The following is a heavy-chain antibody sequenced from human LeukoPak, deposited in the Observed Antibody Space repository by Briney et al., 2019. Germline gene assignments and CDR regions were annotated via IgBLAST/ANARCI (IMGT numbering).Heavy chain of an antibody. CDR3: ARVGASTGAY. J-gene: IGHJ4*02. CDR1: GFTFSSYW. Sequence: GGSLTLSCAASGFTFSSYWMQWVRQAPGKGLVWVSRINSDGSTTTYADSVKGRFTISRDNAKNTLYLQMNSLRPEDTAVYYCARVGASTGAYWGQGTLVTVSS. V-gene: IGHV3-74*03. CDR2: INSDGSTT. D-gene: IGHD1-26*01.